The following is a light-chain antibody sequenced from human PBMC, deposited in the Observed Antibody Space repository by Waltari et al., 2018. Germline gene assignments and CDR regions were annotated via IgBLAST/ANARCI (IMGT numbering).Light chain of an antibody. V-gene: IGLV1-44*01. J-gene: IGLJ3*02. CDR2: NDN. CDR1: TSNIGGNS. CDR3: AVWDDSLGGV. Sequence: QSVLTQPPSVSGTPGQRVTISCSGSTSNIGGNSVHWYQQLPGQAPKLLIYNDNQGPSGVPDRFSASKSGTSASLAITGLQSEDEADYYCAVWDDSLGGVFGGGTKLTVL.